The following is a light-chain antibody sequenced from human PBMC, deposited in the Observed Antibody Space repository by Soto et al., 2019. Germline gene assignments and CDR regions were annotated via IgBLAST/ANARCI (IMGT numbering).Light chain of an antibody. CDR3: SSYTGSRTLL. J-gene: IGLJ2*01. Sequence: QSVLTQPASVSGSPGQSITISCTGTSSDVGGYNYVSWYQHHPGKAPELMIYGVSNRPSGVSNRFSGSKSGNTASLTISGLQAEDEADYYCSSYTGSRTLLFGGGTKVTVL. V-gene: IGLV2-14*03. CDR2: GVS. CDR1: SSDVGGYNY.